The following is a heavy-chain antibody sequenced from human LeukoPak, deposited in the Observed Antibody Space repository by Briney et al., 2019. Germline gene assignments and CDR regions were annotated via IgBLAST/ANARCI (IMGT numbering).Heavy chain of an antibody. CDR1: GGTFSSYA. Sequence: ASVKVSCKASGGTFSSYAISWVRQAPGQGLEWMGRIIPILGIANYAQKFQGRVTITVDKSTSTAYMELSSLRSEDTAVYYCASNYGGIPGGAYFDYWGQGTLVTVSS. V-gene: IGHV1-69*04. J-gene: IGHJ4*02. D-gene: IGHD4-23*01. CDR3: ASNYGGIPGGAYFDY. CDR2: IIPILGIA.